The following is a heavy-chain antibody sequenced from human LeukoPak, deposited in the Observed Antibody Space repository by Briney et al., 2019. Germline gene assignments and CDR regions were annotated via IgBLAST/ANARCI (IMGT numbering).Heavy chain of an antibody. CDR2: ISSRNTI. D-gene: IGHD3-10*01. J-gene: IGHJ5*02. CDR1: GFTFSSYS. Sequence: GSLRLSCAASGFTFSSYSMNWVRLAPGKGLEWVSYISSRNTIYYADSVKGRFTISRDNAKNSLYLQMNSLRAEDTAVYYCARGGRGWFDPWGQGTLVTVSS. V-gene: IGHV3-48*01. CDR3: ARGGRGWFDP.